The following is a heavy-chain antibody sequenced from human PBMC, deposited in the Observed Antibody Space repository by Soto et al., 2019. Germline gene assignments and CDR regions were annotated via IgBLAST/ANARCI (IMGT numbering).Heavy chain of an antibody. Sequence: PGGSLRLSCAASGFTFSSYSMNWVRQAPGKGLEWVSSISSRTSYIYYADSVKGRFTISRDNAKNSLYLQMNSLRAEDTAVYYCARVVDYYDPYYYYGMDVWGQGTTVTVSS. CDR1: GFTFSSYS. J-gene: IGHJ6*02. V-gene: IGHV3-21*01. CDR2: ISSRTSYI. D-gene: IGHD3-22*01. CDR3: ARVVDYYDPYYYYGMDV.